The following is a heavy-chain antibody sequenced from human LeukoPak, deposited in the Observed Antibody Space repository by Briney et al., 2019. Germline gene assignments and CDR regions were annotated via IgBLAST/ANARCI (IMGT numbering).Heavy chain of an antibody. CDR2: ISAANHI. Sequence: PGGSLRLSCVASGFAFNYYAMNWVRQAPGKGLEWVSSISAANHIYYSDSVKGRFSISRDNAGNALLLQMHSLRGEDTAVYYCGREDCSNVRCYGASDAWGQGTLVTVSS. CDR1: GFAFNYYA. V-gene: IGHV3-69-1*02. J-gene: IGHJ5*02. CDR3: GREDCSNVRCYGASDA. D-gene: IGHD2-2*01.